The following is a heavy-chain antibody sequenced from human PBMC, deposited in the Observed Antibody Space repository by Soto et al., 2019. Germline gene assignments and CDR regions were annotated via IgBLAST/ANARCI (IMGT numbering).Heavy chain of an antibody. J-gene: IGHJ6*02. V-gene: IGHV5-51*01. CDR2: IYPGDSDT. D-gene: IGHD6-13*01. CDR1: GYSFTSYW. Sequence: GECLKISCKGSGYSFTSYWIGWVRQMPGKGLEWMGIIYPGDSDTRYSPSFQGQVTISADKSISTAYLQWSSLKASDTAMYYCAKQGAAAAKGYGMDDWGLGTTVTVSS. CDR3: AKQGAAAAKGYGMDD.